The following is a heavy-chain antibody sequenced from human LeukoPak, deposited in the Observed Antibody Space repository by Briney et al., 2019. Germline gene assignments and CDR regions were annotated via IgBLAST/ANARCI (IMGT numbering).Heavy chain of an antibody. Sequence: SETLSLTCTVSGVSISSSSYYWGWIRQPPGKGLEWIGSIYYSGSTYYNPSLKSRVTISVDTSKNQFSLKLSSVTAADTAVYYCARLVLAYYYYMDVWGKGTTVTISS. D-gene: IGHD3-3*02. J-gene: IGHJ6*03. CDR2: IYYSGST. V-gene: IGHV4-39*01. CDR3: ARLVLAYYYYMDV. CDR1: GVSISSSSYY.